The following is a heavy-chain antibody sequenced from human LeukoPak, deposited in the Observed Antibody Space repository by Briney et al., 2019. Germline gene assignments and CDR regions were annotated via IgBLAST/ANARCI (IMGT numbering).Heavy chain of an antibody. CDR1: GFTFSSYG. D-gene: IGHD2-21*02. V-gene: IGHV3-30*18. Sequence: GGSLRLSCAAFGFTFSSYGMHWVRQAPGKGLEWVAVISYDGSNKYYADSVKGRFTISRDNSKNTLYLQMNSLRAEDTAVYYCAKARLRAGDPIDYWGQGTLVTVSS. CDR3: AKARLRAGDPIDY. CDR2: ISYDGSNK. J-gene: IGHJ4*02.